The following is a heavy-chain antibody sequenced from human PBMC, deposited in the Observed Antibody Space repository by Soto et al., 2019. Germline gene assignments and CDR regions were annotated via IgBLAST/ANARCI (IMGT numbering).Heavy chain of an antibody. CDR1: GGSFGNSA. Sequence: QVLLVQSGAEVKKPGSSVKISCKASGGSFGNSAINWVRQTPGQGLEWLGGFIPVYRTLNYAQKFQGRVTITADESTGTAYMTLNSLVSNDTAVYYCATGVIWIGYFTVDSWGQGTRVTVSS. CDR3: ATGVIWIGYFTVDS. V-gene: IGHV1-69*01. D-gene: IGHD3-3*01. J-gene: IGHJ4*02. CDR2: FIPVYRTL.